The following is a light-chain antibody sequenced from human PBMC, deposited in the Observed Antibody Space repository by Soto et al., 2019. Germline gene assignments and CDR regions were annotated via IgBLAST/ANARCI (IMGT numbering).Light chain of an antibody. CDR1: QSVSSSY. CDR3: QQYGSSSWT. CDR2: GAS. Sequence: EIVLTQSPGTLSLSPGERATLSCRASQSVSSSYFAWYQQRFGQAPRLLIYGASSRATGIPDRFSGSGSGTDFTLTISRLELEDFAVYYCQQYGSSSWTFGQGTKVDIK. J-gene: IGKJ1*01. V-gene: IGKV3-20*01.